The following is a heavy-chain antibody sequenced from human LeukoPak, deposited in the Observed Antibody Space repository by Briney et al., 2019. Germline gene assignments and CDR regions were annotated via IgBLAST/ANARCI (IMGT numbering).Heavy chain of an antibody. Sequence: SETLSLTCTVSGGSTRNYYWSWIRQPPGKGLEWIGYIYYSGSTNYNPSLKSRVTISVDTSKNQFSLKLSSVTAADTAVYYCARAVVVDWYFDLWGRGTLVTVSS. CDR2: IYYSGST. CDR3: ARAVVVDWYFDL. CDR1: GGSTRNYY. D-gene: IGHD2-21*01. V-gene: IGHV4-59*08. J-gene: IGHJ2*01.